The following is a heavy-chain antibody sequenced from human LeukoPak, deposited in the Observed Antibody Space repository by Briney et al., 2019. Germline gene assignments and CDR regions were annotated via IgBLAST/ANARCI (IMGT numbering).Heavy chain of an antibody. CDR1: GFSFSGHW. D-gene: IGHD6-6*01. CDR2: ISPTGSTT. J-gene: IGHJ4*02. CDR3: ARGPNSNWSGLDF. V-gene: IGHV3-74*01. Sequence: GGSLRLSCAASGFSFSGHWMHWARQLPGKGLVWVSRISPTGSTTSYADSVKGRFTVSRDNAKNTLYLQVNNLRAEDTAVYYRARGPNSNWSGLDFWGQGALLTVSS.